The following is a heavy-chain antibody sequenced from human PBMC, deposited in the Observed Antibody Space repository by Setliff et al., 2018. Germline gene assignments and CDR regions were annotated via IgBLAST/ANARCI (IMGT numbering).Heavy chain of an antibody. D-gene: IGHD3-9*01. CDR2: ISSSGSTI. CDR1: GFSFSGSA. CDR3: ARGHHVLRYFDWLFYASDAFDI. Sequence: PGGSLRLSCAASGFSFSGSAVYWVRQASVKGLEWVSYISSSGSTIYYADSVKGRFTISRDDAKNSLYLQMNSLRAEDTAVYYCARGHHVLRYFDWLFYASDAFDIWGQGTMVTVSS. J-gene: IGHJ3*02. V-gene: IGHV3-48*04.